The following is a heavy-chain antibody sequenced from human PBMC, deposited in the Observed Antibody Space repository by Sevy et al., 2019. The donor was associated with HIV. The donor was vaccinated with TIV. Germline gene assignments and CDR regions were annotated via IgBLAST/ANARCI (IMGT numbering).Heavy chain of an antibody. CDR2: ISSNGGST. CDR3: VKGVTSITMVRGVIRY. Sequence: GGSLRLSCSASGFTFSSYAMHWVRQAPGKGLEYVSAISSNGGSTYYVDSVKGRFTISRDNSKNTLYLQMSSLRAEDTAVYYCVKGVTSITMVRGVIRYWGQGTLVTVSS. J-gene: IGHJ4*02. V-gene: IGHV3-64D*06. CDR1: GFTFSSYA. D-gene: IGHD3-10*01.